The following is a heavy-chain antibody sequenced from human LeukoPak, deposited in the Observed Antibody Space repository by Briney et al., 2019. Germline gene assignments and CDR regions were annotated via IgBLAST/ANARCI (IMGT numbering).Heavy chain of an antibody. CDR1: GFTFSSYS. V-gene: IGHV3-48*01. D-gene: IGHD6-6*01. Sequence: PGGSLRLSCAASGFTFSSYSMNWVRQAPGKGLEWLSYISSSSSTIYYADSVKGRFTIYRDNAKNSLYLQMNSLRAEDTAVYYCARRSSSKDYWGQGTLVTVSS. CDR2: ISSSSSTI. CDR3: ARRSSSKDY. J-gene: IGHJ4*02.